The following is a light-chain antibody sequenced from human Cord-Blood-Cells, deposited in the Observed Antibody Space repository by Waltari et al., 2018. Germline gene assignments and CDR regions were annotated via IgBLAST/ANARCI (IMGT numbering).Light chain of an antibody. V-gene: IGKV1-39*01. CDR3: QQSYSTPWT. CDR2: AAS. CDR1: QSISSS. J-gene: IGKJ1*01. Sequence: DIQMTQSPSSLSASVGDRVTITCRARQSISSSLNWYQQKPGKAPKLLIYAASSLQSGVPSRFSGSGSGTDFTLTISSLQPEDFATYYCQQSYSTPWTFGQGTKVEIK.